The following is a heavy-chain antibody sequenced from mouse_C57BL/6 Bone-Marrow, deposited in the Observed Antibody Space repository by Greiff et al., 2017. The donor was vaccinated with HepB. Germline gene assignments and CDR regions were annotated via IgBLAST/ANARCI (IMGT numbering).Heavy chain of an antibody. D-gene: IGHD1-1*01. CDR1: GFSFNTYA. CDR2: IRSKSNNYAT. J-gene: IGHJ1*03. Sequence: GGGLVQPKGSLKLSCAASGFSFNTYAMNWVRQAPGKGLEWVARIRSKSNNYATYYADSVKDRFTISRDDSESMLYLQMNNLKTEDTAMYYCVRLHYYGSSLWYFDVWGTGTTVTVSS. V-gene: IGHV10-1*01. CDR3: VRLHYYGSSLWYFDV.